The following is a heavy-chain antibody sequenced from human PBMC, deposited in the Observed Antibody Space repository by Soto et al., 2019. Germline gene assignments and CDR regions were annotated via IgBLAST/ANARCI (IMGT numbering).Heavy chain of an antibody. CDR1: GGSVSSGSYY. CDR2: IYYSGST. Sequence: SETLSLTCTVSGGSVSSGSYYWSWIRQPPGKGLEWIGYIYYSGSTNYNPSLKSRVTISVDTSKNQFSLKLSSVTAADTAVYYCARGPSLEIAYYFDYWGQGTLVTVSS. D-gene: IGHD3-22*01. CDR3: ARGPSLEIAYYFDY. J-gene: IGHJ4*01. V-gene: IGHV4-61*01.